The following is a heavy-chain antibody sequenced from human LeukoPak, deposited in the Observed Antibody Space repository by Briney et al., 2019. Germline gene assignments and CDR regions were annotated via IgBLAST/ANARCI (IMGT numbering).Heavy chain of an antibody. CDR2: IYSSGST. CDR3: ARGGSSWNNWFDP. V-gene: IGHV4-4*07. Sequence: SETLSLTWTVSGGSINSYYWSWIRQPAGKGLEWIGRIYSSGSTNYNPSLKSRVIMSVDTSKNQFSLKLSSMTAADTAVYYCARGGSSWNNWFDPWGQGTLVTVS. D-gene: IGHD6-13*01. CDR1: GGSINSYY. J-gene: IGHJ5*02.